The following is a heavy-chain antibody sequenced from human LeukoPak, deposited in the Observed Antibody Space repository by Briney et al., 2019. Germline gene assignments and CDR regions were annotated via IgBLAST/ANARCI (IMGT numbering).Heavy chain of an antibody. CDR3: ARVTGMRYFDS. D-gene: IGHD3-9*01. V-gene: IGHV4-4*07. CDR1: GGSVSSYY. J-gene: IGHJ4*02. CDR2: IYTTGST. Sequence: PSETLSLTCTVSGGSVSSYYWSWIRQPPGKGLEWIGRIYTTGSTSYNPSLKSRVTMSEDTSKNQFSLKLSSVTAADTAVYYCARVTGMRYFDSWGPGTLVTVSS.